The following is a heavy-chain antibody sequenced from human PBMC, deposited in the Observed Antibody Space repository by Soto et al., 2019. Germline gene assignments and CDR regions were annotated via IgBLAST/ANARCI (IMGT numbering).Heavy chain of an antibody. V-gene: IGHV3-21*01. D-gene: IGHD3-9*01. Sequence: VQLVESGGGVVQPGRSLRLSCAASGFTFSSYSMNWVRQAPGKGLEWVSSISSSSSYIYYADSVKGRFTISRDNAKNSLYLQMNSLRAEDTAVYYCARDPILTGSYYFDYWGQGTLVTVSS. J-gene: IGHJ4*02. CDR2: ISSSSSYI. CDR3: ARDPILTGSYYFDY. CDR1: GFTFSSYS.